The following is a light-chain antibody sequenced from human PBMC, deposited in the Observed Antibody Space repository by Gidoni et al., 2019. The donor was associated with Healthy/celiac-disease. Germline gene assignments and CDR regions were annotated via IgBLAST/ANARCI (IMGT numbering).Light chain of an antibody. CDR3: SSYTGSSTWV. CDR2: DVS. V-gene: IGLV2-14*03. CDR1: SSDVGCYNY. J-gene: IGLJ3*02. Sequence: QSALTQPASVSGSPGQSIAISCPGTSSDVGCYNYVSWYQQHPGKAPKLMIYDVSNRPSGVSNRFSGSKSDNTASLTISGLQAEDEADYYCSSYTGSSTWVFGGGTKLTVL.